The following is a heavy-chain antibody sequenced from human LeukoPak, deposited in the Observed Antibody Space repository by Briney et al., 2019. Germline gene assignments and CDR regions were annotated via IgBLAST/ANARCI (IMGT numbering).Heavy chain of an antibody. D-gene: IGHD3-9*01. CDR1: GGSISSYY. V-gene: IGHV4-59*01. CDR3: ARAMGYDILTSDAFDI. Sequence: SETLSLTCTASGGSISSYYWSWIRQPPGKGLEWIGYIYYSGSTNYNPSLKSRVTISVDTSKNQFSLKLSSVTAADTAVYYCARAMGYDILTSDAFDIWGQGTMVTVSS. CDR2: IYYSGST. J-gene: IGHJ3*02.